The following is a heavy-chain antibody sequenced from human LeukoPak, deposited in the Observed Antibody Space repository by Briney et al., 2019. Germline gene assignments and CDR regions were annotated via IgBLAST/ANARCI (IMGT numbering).Heavy chain of an antibody. J-gene: IGHJ6*04. CDR1: GFIFIGYG. Sequence: GGSLRLSCAASGFIFIGYGMHWVRLAPGKGPEWVAFIRPNGHDTYYGDSVKGRFMISRDNSKNTVDLQMNSLRGDATATYYCAKEGAASWDVDVWGKGTTVTVSS. CDR3: AKEGAASWDVDV. CDR2: IRPNGHDT. V-gene: IGHV3-30*02. D-gene: IGHD4/OR15-4a*01.